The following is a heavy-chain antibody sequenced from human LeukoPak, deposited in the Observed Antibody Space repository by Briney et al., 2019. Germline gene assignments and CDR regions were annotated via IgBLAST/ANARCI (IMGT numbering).Heavy chain of an antibody. Sequence: ESLRLSCAASGFTFSDYSMNWVRQAPGKGLEWVSYIDGSGDTIYYADSVKGRFTISRDNAKNSLDLQMNSLRDEDTAVYYCSRRFDCWGQGTLVTVSS. CDR1: GFTFSDYS. CDR3: SRRFDC. J-gene: IGHJ4*02. CDR2: IDGSGDTI. V-gene: IGHV3-48*02.